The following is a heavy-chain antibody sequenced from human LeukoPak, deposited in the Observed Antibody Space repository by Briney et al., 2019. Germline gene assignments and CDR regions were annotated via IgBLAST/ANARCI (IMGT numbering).Heavy chain of an antibody. CDR1: GGPISSYY. CDR2: IYTSGST. Sequence: SETLSLTCTVSGGPISSYYWSWIRQPAGKGLEWIGRIYTSGSTNYNPSLKSRVTMSVDTSKNQFSLKLSSVTAADTAVYYCARDLRVTTIRYYYYGMDVWGQGTTVTVSS. J-gene: IGHJ6*02. D-gene: IGHD4-11*01. CDR3: ARDLRVTTIRYYYYGMDV. V-gene: IGHV4-4*07.